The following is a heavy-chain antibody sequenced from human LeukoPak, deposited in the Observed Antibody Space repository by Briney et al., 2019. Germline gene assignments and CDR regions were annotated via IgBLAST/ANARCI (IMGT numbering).Heavy chain of an antibody. V-gene: IGHV4-61*02. J-gene: IGHJ4*02. CDR1: GGSISSGSYY. CDR3: ARDWVGYCSSTSCYNY. CDR2: IYASGST. Sequence: SETLSLTCTVSGGSISSGSYYWSWIRQPAGKGLEWIGRIYASGSTNYNPSLKSRVTITIDTSKNQFSLKLSSVTAADKAVDYCARDWVGYCSSTSCYNYWGQGTLVTVSS. D-gene: IGHD2-2*03.